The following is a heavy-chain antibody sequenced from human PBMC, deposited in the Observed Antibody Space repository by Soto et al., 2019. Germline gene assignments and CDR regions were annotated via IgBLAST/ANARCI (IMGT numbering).Heavy chain of an antibody. CDR2: ISYDGSNK. CDR1: GFTFSSYG. D-gene: IGHD6-6*01. Sequence: QVQLVESGGGVVQPGRSLRLSCAASGFTFSSYGMHWVRQAPGKGLEWVAVISYDGSNKYYADSVKGRFTISRDNSKNTLYLQMNSLRAEDTAVYYRAKNSGYSSSSPFGDYWGQGTLVTVSS. V-gene: IGHV3-30*18. J-gene: IGHJ4*02. CDR3: AKNSGYSSSSPFGDY.